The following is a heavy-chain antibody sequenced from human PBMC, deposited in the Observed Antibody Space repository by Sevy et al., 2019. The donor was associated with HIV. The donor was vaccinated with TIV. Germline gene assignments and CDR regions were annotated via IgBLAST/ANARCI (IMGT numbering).Heavy chain of an antibody. CDR2: IRSKAGGGTT. J-gene: IGHJ4*02. CDR1: GFTFSNAW. D-gene: IGHD2-15*01. V-gene: IGHV3-15*01. CDR3: TTDHRRDGIVVVPFEY. Sequence: GGSLRLSCAASGFTFSNAWMSGVRQSPWKGLEWVGRIRSKAGGGTTDYATIVKGKFTISRDDSRDILYLQLNSLETEDTAVYYCTTDHRRDGIVVVPFEYWGQGTLVTVSS.